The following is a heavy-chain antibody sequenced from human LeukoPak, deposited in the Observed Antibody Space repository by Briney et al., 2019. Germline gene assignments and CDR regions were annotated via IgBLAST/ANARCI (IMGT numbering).Heavy chain of an antibody. CDR1: GFTLSDYG. Sequence: GGSLRLSCAVSGFTLSDYGIHWVRQAPGKGLEWVTIISSDGSIKYADSVKGRFTVSRDSSKSTVYLQMNSLRAEDTAVYYCARDTPTGSGYYFPSVVDYWGQGTLVTVSS. D-gene: IGHD3-22*01. V-gene: IGHV3-33*01. J-gene: IGHJ4*02. CDR2: ISSDGSIK. CDR3: ARDTPTGSGYYFPSVVDY.